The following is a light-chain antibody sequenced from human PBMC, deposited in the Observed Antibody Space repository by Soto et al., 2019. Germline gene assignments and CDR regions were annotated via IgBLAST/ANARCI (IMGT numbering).Light chain of an antibody. CDR1: QSLGSD. V-gene: IGKV3-15*01. Sequence: EIVMTQSPGTLSLSAGDTATLCCRASQSLGSDLAWYQQKPGQAPRLLIFGASARPTGIPARISGSGSGTEFTLTISSLRSEDFAVYFCQQYYNWPRTFGQGTKVDIK. J-gene: IGKJ1*01. CDR3: QQYYNWPRT. CDR2: GAS.